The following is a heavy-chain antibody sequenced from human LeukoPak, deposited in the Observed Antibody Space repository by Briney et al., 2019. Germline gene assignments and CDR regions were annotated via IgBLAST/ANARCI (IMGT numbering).Heavy chain of an antibody. J-gene: IGHJ6*03. D-gene: IGHD1-14*01. Sequence: GASVKVSCKVSGYTLTALSMHWVRQAPGKGLEWMGGFDPEDGETIYAQKFQGRVTMTEDTSTDTAYMELSSLRSEDTAVYYCATGAQSEDPYYYYYMDVWGKGTTVTVSS. CDR3: ATGAQSEDPYYYYYMDV. CDR1: GYTLTALS. CDR2: FDPEDGET. V-gene: IGHV1-24*01.